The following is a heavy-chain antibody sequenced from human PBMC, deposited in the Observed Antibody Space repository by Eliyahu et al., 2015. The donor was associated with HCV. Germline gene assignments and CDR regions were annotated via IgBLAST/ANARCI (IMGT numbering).Heavy chain of an antibody. CDR1: GFSLSTSGMC. J-gene: IGHJ4*02. V-gene: IGHV2-70*17. Sequence: QVTLRESGPALVKPTQTLTLTCTFSGFSLSTSGMCVSWIRQPPGKALEWLARIYWGCCKIYTTSLKTRLTISKDTPKNQVVLTMTNMDPVDTATYYCARIRPPKAPFDYWGQGTLVTVSS. CDR3: ARIRPPKAPFDY. CDR2: IYWGCCK.